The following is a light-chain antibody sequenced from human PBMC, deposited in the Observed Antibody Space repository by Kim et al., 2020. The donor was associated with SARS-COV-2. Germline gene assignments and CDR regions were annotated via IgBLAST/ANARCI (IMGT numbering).Light chain of an antibody. CDR3: QSYDNSLSVWV. V-gene: IGLV1-40*01. Sequence: VTISCPGSSANIEAGSDVHWYQQLPGTAPRLLIFGNNNRPSGVPDRFSGSKSGTSASLAITGLQAEDESAYYCQSYDNSLSVWVFGGGTQLTVL. CDR2: GNN. CDR1: SANIEAGSD. J-gene: IGLJ3*02.